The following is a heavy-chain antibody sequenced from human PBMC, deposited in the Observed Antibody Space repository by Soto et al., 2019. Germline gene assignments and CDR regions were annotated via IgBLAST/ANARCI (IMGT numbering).Heavy chain of an antibody. J-gene: IGHJ4*02. CDR1: GYNSSNYG. CDR2: ISGYNGLT. Sequence: ASGKSSYNASGYNSSNYGISWVRQDPGQGLEWMGWISGYNGLTAYAQNVQGRVTMTIDTPTTTVFMEMTGLRSNDTAVYYCARDEGIRGFDSWGQGTLVTVSS. V-gene: IGHV1-18*04. D-gene: IGHD3-10*01. CDR3: ARDEGIRGFDS.